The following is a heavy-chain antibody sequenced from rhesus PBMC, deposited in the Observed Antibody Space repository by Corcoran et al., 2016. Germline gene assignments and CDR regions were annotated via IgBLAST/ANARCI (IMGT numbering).Heavy chain of an antibody. CDR3: ARRGGYTSDFDF. Sequence: QVQLQGSGPGLVKPSETLSLTCAVSGGSISDDYVWSWIRQPPGKGLEWSGYIYGRTGGTNYTPSLENRVAVSKDTSKNQFSLKLSSVTAADTAIYYCARRGGYTSDFDFWGQGVLVTVSS. V-gene: IGHV4-106*01. CDR2: IYGRTGGT. D-gene: IGHD2-39*02. CDR1: GGSISDDYV. J-gene: IGHJ4*01.